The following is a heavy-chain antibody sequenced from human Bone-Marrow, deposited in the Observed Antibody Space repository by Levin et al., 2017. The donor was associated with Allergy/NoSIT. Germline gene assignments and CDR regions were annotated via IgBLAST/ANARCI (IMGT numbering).Heavy chain of an antibody. CDR2: IYPGDSDT. Sequence: GGSLRLSCKASGYRFTSRWIGWVRQVPGKGLEWMGIIYPGDSDTRYSPSFQDQVTISADTSLSTAYLQWSSLKASDTAIYYCVSQEYVVRSGVDDWGQGTTVTVSS. D-gene: IGHD6-6*01. J-gene: IGHJ6*02. CDR1: GYRFTSRW. CDR3: VSQEYVVRSGVDD. V-gene: IGHV5-51*01.